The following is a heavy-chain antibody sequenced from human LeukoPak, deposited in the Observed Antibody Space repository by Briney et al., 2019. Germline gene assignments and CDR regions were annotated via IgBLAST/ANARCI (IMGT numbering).Heavy chain of an antibody. Sequence: GGSLRLSCAASGFTFSSYWMYWVRQAPGKGLVWVSRINSDGSRTSYADSVKGRFTISRDNAKNTLYLQMNSLRAEDTAVYYCASSASYPLGYWGQGTLVTVSS. CDR2: INSDGSRT. V-gene: IGHV3-74*01. D-gene: IGHD3-10*01. CDR3: ASSASYPLGY. CDR1: GFTFSSYW. J-gene: IGHJ4*02.